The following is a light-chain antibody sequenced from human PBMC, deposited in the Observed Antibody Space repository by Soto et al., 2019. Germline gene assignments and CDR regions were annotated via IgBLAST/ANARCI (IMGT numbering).Light chain of an antibody. V-gene: IGKV3-11*01. J-gene: IGKJ4*01. CDR2: EAS. CDR3: QQRSNWPPT. CDR1: QSVGNF. Sequence: EIVLTQSPATLSLSPGERATLSCRASQSVGNFLGWYQQKPGQAPRLLIYEASNRATGIPARFSGSGSGTDFTLPISGLVSEDFAVYYFQQRSNWPPTFGGGTNVEIK.